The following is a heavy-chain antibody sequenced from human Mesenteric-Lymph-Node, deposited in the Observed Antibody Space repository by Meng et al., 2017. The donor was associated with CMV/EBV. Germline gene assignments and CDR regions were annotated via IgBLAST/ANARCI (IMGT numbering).Heavy chain of an antibody. V-gene: IGHV4-4*02. D-gene: IGHD3-22*01. CDR3: ARGQDYYDSTGPPDY. J-gene: IGHJ4*02. Sequence: GSLRLSCAVSGGSISSSNWWSWVRQPPGKGLEWIGEINNSGSTNYNPSLKSRVTISVDTSKNQFSLKLSSVTAADTAVYYCARGQDYYDSTGPPDYWGQGTLVTVSS. CDR1: GGSISSSNW. CDR2: INNSGST.